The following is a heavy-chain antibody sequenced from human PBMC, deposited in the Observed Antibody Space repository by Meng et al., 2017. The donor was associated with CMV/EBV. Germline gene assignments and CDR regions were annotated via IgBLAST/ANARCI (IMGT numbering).Heavy chain of an antibody. J-gene: IGHJ6*02. CDR1: GFTFSSYA. D-gene: IGHD4-11*01. Sequence: GESLKISCAASGFTFSSYAMSWVRQAPGKGLEWVSVIYSGGSSTYYAGSVKGRFTISRDNSKNTLYLQMNSLRAEDTAVYYCAKDLVIPLYSTPYYYGMDVWGQGTTVTVSS. CDR3: AKDLVIPLYSTPYYYGMDV. CDR2: IYSGGSST. V-gene: IGHV3-23*03.